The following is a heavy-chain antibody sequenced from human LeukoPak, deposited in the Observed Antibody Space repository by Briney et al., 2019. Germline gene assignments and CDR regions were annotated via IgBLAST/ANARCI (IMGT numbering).Heavy chain of an antibody. Sequence: ASVKVSCKASGYTFTGYYMHWVRQAPGQRLEWMGWINPNSGGTNYAQKFQGRVTMTRDTSISTAYMELSRLRSDDTAVYYCARAPPNYYGSGSRFDYWGQGTLVTVSS. CDR3: ARAPPNYYGSGSRFDY. D-gene: IGHD3-10*01. J-gene: IGHJ4*02. CDR2: INPNSGGT. CDR1: GYTFTGYY. V-gene: IGHV1-2*02.